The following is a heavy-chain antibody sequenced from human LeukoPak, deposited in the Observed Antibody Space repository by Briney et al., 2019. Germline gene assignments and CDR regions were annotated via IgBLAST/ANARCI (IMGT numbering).Heavy chain of an antibody. J-gene: IGHJ4*02. Sequence: PGGSLRLSCAASGITFSSYSMAWVRQSPGKGLEWVSGISGSGGSTDYADSVKGRFTISRDNYKNTLYLQMNSLRAEDTAVYYCAKGIASAGTKSNFDYSRQGTLVTVSS. CDR1: GITFSSYS. CDR3: AKGIASAGTKSNFDY. V-gene: IGHV3-23*01. CDR2: ISGSGGST. D-gene: IGHD6-13*01.